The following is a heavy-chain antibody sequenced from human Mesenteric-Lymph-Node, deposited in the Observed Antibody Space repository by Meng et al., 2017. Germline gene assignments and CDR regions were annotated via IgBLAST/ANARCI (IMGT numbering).Heavy chain of an antibody. J-gene: IGHJ4*02. Sequence: VLLPESGPGLVKPSGTLSLLCAFPGGSTSISNWGSWVRQPPGKGLEWIGEIYHSGSTNYNPSLKSRVTISVDKSKNQFSLKLSSVTAADTAVYYCASFPPPEKQWLVTDYWGQGTLVTVSS. CDR1: GGSTSISNW. CDR2: IYHSGST. CDR3: ASFPPPEKQWLVTDY. D-gene: IGHD6-19*01. V-gene: IGHV4-4*02.